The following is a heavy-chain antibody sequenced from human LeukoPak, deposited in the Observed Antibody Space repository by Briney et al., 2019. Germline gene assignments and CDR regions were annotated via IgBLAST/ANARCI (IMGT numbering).Heavy chain of an antibody. J-gene: IGHJ4*02. CDR1: GGSISSYY. V-gene: IGHV4-59*08. CDR3: ARQAPGTPRVDY. Sequence: KPSETLSLTCTVSGGSISSYYWSWLRQPPGKGLEWSGYISYSGSTNYNPSLKSRVIISVDTSKNQFSLNLRSVTAADTAVYYCARQAPGTPRVDYWGQGTLVTVSS. CDR2: ISYSGST. D-gene: IGHD1-1*01.